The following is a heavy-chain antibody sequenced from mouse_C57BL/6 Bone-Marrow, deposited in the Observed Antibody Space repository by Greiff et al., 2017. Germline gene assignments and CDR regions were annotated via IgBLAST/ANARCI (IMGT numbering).Heavy chain of an antibody. CDR1: GYTFTSYW. V-gene: IGHV1-64*01. CDR3: ATTTVVAYYFDY. J-gene: IGHJ2*01. CDR2: IHPNSGST. D-gene: IGHD1-1*01. Sequence: QVQLQQSGAELVKPGASVKLSCKASGYTFTSYWMHWVKQRPGQGLEWIGMIHPNSGSTNYNEKFKSKATLTVDKSSSTAYMQLSSLTSEDSAVYYCATTTVVAYYFDYWGQGTTLTVSS.